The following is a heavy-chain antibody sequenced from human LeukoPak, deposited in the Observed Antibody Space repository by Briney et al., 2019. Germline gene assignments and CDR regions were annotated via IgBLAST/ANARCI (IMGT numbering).Heavy chain of an antibody. Sequence: SETLSLTCTVSGGSISSSSYYWGWIRQPPGKGLECIGSIYYSGSTYYNPSLKSRVTISVDTSKNQFSLRLSSVTAADTAVYYCARIYYYGSGSLNWFDPWGQGTLVTVSS. D-gene: IGHD3-10*01. J-gene: IGHJ5*02. CDR1: GGSISSSSYY. CDR2: IYYSGST. V-gene: IGHV4-39*01. CDR3: ARIYYYGSGSLNWFDP.